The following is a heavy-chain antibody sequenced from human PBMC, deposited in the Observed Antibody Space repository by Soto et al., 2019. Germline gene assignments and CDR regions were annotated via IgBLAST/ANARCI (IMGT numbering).Heavy chain of an antibody. V-gene: IGHV4-39*01. J-gene: IGHJ4*02. CDR1: GDSIQSCDYY. D-gene: IGHD4-17*01. Sequence: QLQLQESGPGLVKPSETLSLTCTISGDSIQSCDYYWGWIRQPPGKGLEWIGRFFYSGNTYYNPSLKSRVTISADTSANQFSLKLHSVTAADTAVFYCARHRSMMTAVAPFDYWGQGTLVTVSS. CDR3: ARHRSMMTAVAPFDY. CDR2: FFYSGNT.